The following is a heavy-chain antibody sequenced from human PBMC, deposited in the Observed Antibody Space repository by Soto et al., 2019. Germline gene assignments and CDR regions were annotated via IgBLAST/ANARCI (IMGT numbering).Heavy chain of an antibody. CDR2: ISGSGGRS. D-gene: IGHD3-16*01. V-gene: IGHV3-23*01. J-gene: IGHJ4*02. Sequence: PGGSMRLSCAASGFTFSNYSRTWVRPGPGKGLEWVSGISGSGGRSYYADSVKGRFTISRDNSKSTLYLQMNSLRAEDTAVYYCAKAYFVWSSEQPYYFDYWGQGTLGTVSS. CDR3: AKAYFVWSSEQPYYFDY. CDR1: GFTFSNYS.